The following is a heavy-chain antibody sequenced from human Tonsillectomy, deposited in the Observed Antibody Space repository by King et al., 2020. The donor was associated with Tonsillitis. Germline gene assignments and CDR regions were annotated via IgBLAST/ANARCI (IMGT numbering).Heavy chain of an antibody. Sequence: QLVQSGGGLVQPGGSLRLSCAASGFTFSSCAMSWVRQAPGKGLEWVSGIGGSGGSTHYADSVKGRFTISRDNSKNTLYLQMNSLRAEDTAVYYCAKERDIVLMVSTDAFDIWGQGTMVTVSS. CDR2: IGGSGGST. V-gene: IGHV3-23*04. CDR3: AKERDIVLMVSTDAFDI. D-gene: IGHD2-8*01. CDR1: GFTFSSCA. J-gene: IGHJ3*02.